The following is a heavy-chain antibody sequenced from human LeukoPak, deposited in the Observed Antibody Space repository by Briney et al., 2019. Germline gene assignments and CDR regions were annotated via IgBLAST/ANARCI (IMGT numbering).Heavy chain of an antibody. D-gene: IGHD2-2*01. Sequence: GGSLRLSCAASGFTFSSYWMSWVRQAPGKGLEWVANIKQDGSEKYYVDSVKDRFTISRDNAKNSLYLQRNSLRAEDTAVYCCARDRGVPAAGMDVWGKGTTVTVSS. CDR1: GFTFSSYW. J-gene: IGHJ6*04. V-gene: IGHV3-7*03. CDR2: IKQDGSEK. CDR3: ARDRGVPAAGMDV.